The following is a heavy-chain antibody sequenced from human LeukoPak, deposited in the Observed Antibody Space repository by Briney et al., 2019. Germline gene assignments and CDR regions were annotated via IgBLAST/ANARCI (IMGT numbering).Heavy chain of an antibody. CDR2: ISSDGSRT. CDR1: GFIFSSYG. D-gene: IGHD6-19*01. CDR3: AKGPYGVAGYNWFDP. V-gene: IGHV3-74*01. Sequence: GGSLRLSCAASGFIFSSYGMHWVRHAPGRGLVWVSRISSDGSRTTYADSVKGRFSISRDNAKNTLYLQMNSLRAEDTAVYYCAKGPYGVAGYNWFDPWGQGTLVTVSS. J-gene: IGHJ5*02.